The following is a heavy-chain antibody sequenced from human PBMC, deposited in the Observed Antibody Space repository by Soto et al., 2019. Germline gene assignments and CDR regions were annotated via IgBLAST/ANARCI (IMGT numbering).Heavy chain of an antibody. J-gene: IGHJ4*02. V-gene: IGHV1-69*01. Sequence: QVHLVQSGAEVKKAGSSVKVSCKAPGGTFKNNGISWVRQAPGQGLEWMGGIIPVFGTTNYAQKFQGRLTITADDFTSTVYMELSRFRYEDTAVYYCARENGVAVATILYYFDYWGPGTLVTVSS. CDR2: IIPVFGTT. CDR1: GGTFKNNG. D-gene: IGHD5-12*01. CDR3: ARENGVAVATILYYFDY.